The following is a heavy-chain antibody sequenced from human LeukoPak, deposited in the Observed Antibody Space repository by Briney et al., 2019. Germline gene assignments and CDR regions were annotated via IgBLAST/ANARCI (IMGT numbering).Heavy chain of an antibody. J-gene: IGHJ4*02. CDR1: GGSISSSTYH. V-gene: IGHV4-39*01. CDR3: ARHVRLESGDKRGFES. D-gene: IGHD4-23*01. CDR2: MSHSGST. Sequence: PSETLSLTCSVSGGSISSSTYHWGWIRQPPGKGLEWIASMSHSGSTYYNPSLKSRVTMSVDMSKNHLSLMLSSVSAADTAVYHCARHVRLESGDKRGFESWGQGSLVTVSS.